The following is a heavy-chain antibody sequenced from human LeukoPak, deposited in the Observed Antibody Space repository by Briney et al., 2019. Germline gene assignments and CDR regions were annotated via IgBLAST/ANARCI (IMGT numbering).Heavy chain of an antibody. CDR1: GFTFSSYG. Sequence: GGSLRLSCAASGFTFSSYGMHWVRQAPGKGLKWVAVISYDGGNKYYADSVKGRFTISRDNSKNTLYLQMNSLRAEDTAVYYWAKELRGHSYCLRNNWFDPWGQGTLVTVSA. D-gene: IGHD5-18*01. CDR2: ISYDGGNK. J-gene: IGHJ5*02. CDR3: AKELRGHSYCLRNNWFDP. V-gene: IGHV3-30*18.